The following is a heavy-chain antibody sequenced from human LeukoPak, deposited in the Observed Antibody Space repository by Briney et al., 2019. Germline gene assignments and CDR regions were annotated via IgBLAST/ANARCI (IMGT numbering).Heavy chain of an antibody. V-gene: IGHV3-23*01. CDR1: GFTFSSYA. D-gene: IGHD1-26*01. J-gene: IGHJ3*02. CDR2: ISGSGGNT. Sequence: GRSLRLSCAASGFTFSSYAMSWVRQAPGKGLEWVSDISGSGGNTYYADSVKGRFTISRDNSKNTLYLQMNSLRAGDTAVYYCAKDLRYSGSSTVNDAFDIWGQGTLVTVSS. CDR3: AKDLRYSGSSTVNDAFDI.